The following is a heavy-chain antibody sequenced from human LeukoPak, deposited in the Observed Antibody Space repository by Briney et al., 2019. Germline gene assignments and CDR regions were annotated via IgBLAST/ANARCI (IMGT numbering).Heavy chain of an antibody. CDR3: AREGDYYDTSGTLDY. CDR2: IYTSGST. D-gene: IGHD3-22*01. V-gene: IGHV4-61*02. CDR1: GDSISSSSYY. Sequence: SETLSLTCTVSGDSISSSSYYWSWIRKPAGKGLEWIGRIYTSGSTNYNPSLKSRVTISVDTSKNQFSLKLSSVTAADTAVYYCAREGDYYDTSGTLDYWGQGTLVTVSS. J-gene: IGHJ4*02.